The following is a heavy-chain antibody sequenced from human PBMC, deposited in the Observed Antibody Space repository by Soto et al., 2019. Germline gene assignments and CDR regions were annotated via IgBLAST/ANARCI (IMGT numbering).Heavy chain of an antibody. V-gene: IGHV1-18*01. CDR1: GYTFTSYG. CDR3: AGPPPPMDV. J-gene: IGHJ6*04. Sequence: QVQLVQSGAEVKKPGASVKVSCKASGYTFTSYGISWVRQAPGQGLEWMGWISAYNGNTKYAQKLQGRVTMTTDTSRRTATRGPRTLRSEDRPVYSCAGPPPPMDVWGKGTTVTVSS. CDR2: ISAYNGNT.